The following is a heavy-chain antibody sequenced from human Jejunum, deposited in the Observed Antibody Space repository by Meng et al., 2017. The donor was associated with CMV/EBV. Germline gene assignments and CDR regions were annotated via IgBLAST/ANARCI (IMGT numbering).Heavy chain of an antibody. CDR2: IKQDGSEI. V-gene: IGHV3-7*01. CDR1: GFICSRYW. CDR3: ARVTGYTDPEEFLDY. Sequence: FGFICSRYWMSWVREAPGKRLEWVANIKQDGSEIYYVDSVKGRFTTSRDNAKISLYLQMNSLRVEDTAVYYCARVTGYTDPEEFLDYGGQGTLVTVSS. D-gene: IGHD5-18*01. J-gene: IGHJ4*02.